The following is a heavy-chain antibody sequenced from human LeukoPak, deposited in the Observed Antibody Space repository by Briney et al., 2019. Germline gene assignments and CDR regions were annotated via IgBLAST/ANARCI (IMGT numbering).Heavy chain of an antibody. Sequence: GGSLRLSCAASGFTFSSYGMSWVRQAPGKGLEWVSAISGGGGDTYHADSVKGRFIISRDNSKNTLYLQMNSLRAEDTAVYYCARGPERSYQTWFDPWGQGTLVTVSS. V-gene: IGHV3-23*01. CDR2: ISGGGGDT. CDR3: ARGPERSYQTWFDP. CDR1: GFTFSSYG. J-gene: IGHJ5*02. D-gene: IGHD1-26*01.